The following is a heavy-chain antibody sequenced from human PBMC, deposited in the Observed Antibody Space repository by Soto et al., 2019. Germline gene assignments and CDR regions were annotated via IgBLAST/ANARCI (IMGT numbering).Heavy chain of an antibody. Sequence: GGSLRLSCAASGFTFSSYAMHWVRQAPGKGLEWVAVISYDGSNKYYADSVKGRFTISRDNSKNTLYLQMNSLRAEDTAVYYCARDFATIRGYFDYWGQGTLVTVSS. CDR2: ISYDGSNK. D-gene: IGHD5-12*01. J-gene: IGHJ4*02. V-gene: IGHV3-30-3*01. CDR1: GFTFSSYA. CDR3: ARDFATIRGYFDY.